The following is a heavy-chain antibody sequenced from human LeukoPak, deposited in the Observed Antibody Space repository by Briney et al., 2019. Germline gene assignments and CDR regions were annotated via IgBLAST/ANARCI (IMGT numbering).Heavy chain of an antibody. CDR2: IIPIFGTA. CDR1: GGTFSSYA. Sequence: ASVKVSCKXSGGTFSSYAISWVRQAPGQGLEWMGGIIPIFGTANYAQKFQGRVTITADESTSTAYMELSSLRSEDTAVYYCARGPDFWSGYPKYYFDYWGQGTLVTVSS. D-gene: IGHD3-3*01. CDR3: ARGPDFWSGYPKYYFDY. V-gene: IGHV1-69*13. J-gene: IGHJ4*02.